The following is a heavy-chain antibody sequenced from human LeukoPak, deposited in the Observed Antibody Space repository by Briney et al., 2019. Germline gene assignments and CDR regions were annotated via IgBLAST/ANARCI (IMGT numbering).Heavy chain of an antibody. D-gene: IGHD3-10*01. CDR1: GGSISSSSYY. V-gene: IGHV4-39*01. Sequence: SETLSLTCTVSGGSISSSSYYWGWIRQPPGKGLEWIGSIYYSGSTYYNPSLKSRVTISVDTSKNQFSLKLSSVTAADTAVYYCARHHGGSDFDYWGQGTLVTVSS. CDR3: ARHHGGSDFDY. CDR2: IYYSGST. J-gene: IGHJ4*02.